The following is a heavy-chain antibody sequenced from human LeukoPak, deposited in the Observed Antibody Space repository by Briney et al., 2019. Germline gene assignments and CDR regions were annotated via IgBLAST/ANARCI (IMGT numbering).Heavy chain of an antibody. V-gene: IGHV1-46*01. CDR1: GYTFTSYY. J-gene: IGHJ4*02. D-gene: IGHD3-22*01. Sequence: GASVKVSCKASGYTFTSYYMHWVRQAPGQGLEWMRIIIPSGGTASYAQRFQGRVTMTRDTSTSTVYMELSSLRSEDTAVYYCARGRQVVINAFDYWGQGTLVTVSS. CDR2: IIPSGGTA. CDR3: ARGRQVVINAFDY.